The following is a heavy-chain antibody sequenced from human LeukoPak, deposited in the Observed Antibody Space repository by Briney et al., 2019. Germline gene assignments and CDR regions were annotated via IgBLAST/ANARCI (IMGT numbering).Heavy chain of an antibody. CDR3: AKASYGSGSYGVLFDY. V-gene: IGHV3-23*01. CDR1: GFTFSSYA. D-gene: IGHD3-10*01. Sequence: PGGSLRLSCAVSGFTFSSYAMSWVRQAPGKRLEWVSAISGSGGSTYYADSVKGRFTISRDNSKNTLYLQMNSLRAEDTAVYYCAKASYGSGSYGVLFDYWGQGTLVTVSS. J-gene: IGHJ4*02. CDR2: ISGSGGST.